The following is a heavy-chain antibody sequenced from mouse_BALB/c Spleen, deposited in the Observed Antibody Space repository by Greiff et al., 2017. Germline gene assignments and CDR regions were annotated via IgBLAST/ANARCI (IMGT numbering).Heavy chain of an antibody. V-gene: IGHV1-9*01. CDR2: ILPGSGST. Sequence: QVHVKQSGAELMKPGASVKISCKATGYTFSSYWIEWVKQRPGHGLEWIGEILPGSGSTNYNEKFKGKATFTADTSSNTAYMQLSSLTSEDSAVYYGARGGPDRALDYWGQGTTLTVSS. CDR1: GYTFSSYW. J-gene: IGHJ2*01. CDR3: ARGGPDRALDY. D-gene: IGHD3-1*01.